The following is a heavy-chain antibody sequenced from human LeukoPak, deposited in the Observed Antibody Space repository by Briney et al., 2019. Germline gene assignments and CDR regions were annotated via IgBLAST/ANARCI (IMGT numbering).Heavy chain of an antibody. CDR2: MNPNSGNT. D-gene: IGHD4-17*01. CDR1: GYTFTGYY. CDR3: ARVSMTTGIFGMDV. Sequence: ASVKVSCKASGYTFTGYYMHWVRQAPGQGLEWMGWMNPNSGNTGYAQKFQGRVTMTRNTSISTAYMELSSLRSEDTAVYYCARVSMTTGIFGMDVWGQGTTVTVSS. J-gene: IGHJ6*02. V-gene: IGHV1-8*02.